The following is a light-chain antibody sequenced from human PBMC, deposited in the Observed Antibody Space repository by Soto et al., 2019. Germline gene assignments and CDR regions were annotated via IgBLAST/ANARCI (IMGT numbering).Light chain of an antibody. CDR2: RNN. CDR1: SSNIGSNY. V-gene: IGLV1-47*01. J-gene: IGLJ1*01. CDR3: AAWDDSLSGYV. Sequence: QSALTQPPSASGTPGQRVTISCSGSSSNIGSNYVYWYQQLPGTAPKLLIYRNNQRPSGVPDRFSGSKSGTSASLAISGLRSEDEAYYYSAAWDDSLSGYVFGNGTKVXX.